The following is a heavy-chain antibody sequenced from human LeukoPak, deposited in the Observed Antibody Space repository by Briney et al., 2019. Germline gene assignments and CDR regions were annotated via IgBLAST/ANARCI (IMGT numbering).Heavy chain of an antibody. V-gene: IGHV3-23*01. Sequence: PGGSLRLFCAASGFTFSRYAMSWVRQAPGKGLEWVSAVSGSGGSTYYADSVKGHFTISRDNSKNTLYLQMNSLRAEDTAVYYCAKRMIRGVNHDAFDLWGQGTMVTVSS. CDR3: AKRMIRGVNHDAFDL. J-gene: IGHJ3*01. D-gene: IGHD3-10*01. CDR1: GFTFSRYA. CDR2: VSGSGGST.